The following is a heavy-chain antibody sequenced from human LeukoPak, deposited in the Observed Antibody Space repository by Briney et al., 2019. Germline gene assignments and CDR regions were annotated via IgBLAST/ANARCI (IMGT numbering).Heavy chain of an antibody. Sequence: GGSLRLSCAASGFTFRSYWMNWVRQAPGKGLEWVSVISGSGGSTNYADSVKGRFTISRDNSKNTLYLQMNGLRAEDTAVYYCAKPEDRYSSPDYWGQGTLVTVSS. CDR2: ISGSGGST. V-gene: IGHV3-23*01. CDR1: GFTFRSYW. D-gene: IGHD6-13*01. J-gene: IGHJ4*02. CDR3: AKPEDRYSSPDY.